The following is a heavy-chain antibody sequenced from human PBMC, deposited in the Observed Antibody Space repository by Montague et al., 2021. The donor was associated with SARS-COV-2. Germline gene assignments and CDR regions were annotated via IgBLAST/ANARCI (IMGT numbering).Heavy chain of an antibody. CDR1: AGSLSSRSNY. D-gene: IGHD2-8*02. CDR2: VDSAGST. Sequence: SETLSLTCTVSAGSLSSRSNYWVWIRQPPGMGLQWIVSVDSAGSTYYSPSLKSRVTISLDTSKNQFSLKLSSVTAADTAVYYCARDEYNRYWYKYWGQGATVTVSS. CDR3: ARDEYNRYWYKY. V-gene: IGHV4-39*07. J-gene: IGHJ4*02.